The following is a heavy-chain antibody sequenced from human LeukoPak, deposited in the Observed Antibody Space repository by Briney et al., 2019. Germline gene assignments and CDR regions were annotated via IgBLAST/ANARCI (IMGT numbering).Heavy chain of an antibody. V-gene: IGHV4-59*01. CDR3: ARGFYVWGSSGTPLDY. J-gene: IGHJ4*02. CDR1: GGSISSYY. D-gene: IGHD3-16*01. Sequence: SETLSFTCTVSGGSISSYYWSWIRQPPGKGLEWIGYIYYSGSTNYNPSLKSRVTISVDTSKNQFSLKLSSVTAADTAVYYCARGFYVWGSSGTPLDYWGQGTLVTVSS. CDR2: IYYSGST.